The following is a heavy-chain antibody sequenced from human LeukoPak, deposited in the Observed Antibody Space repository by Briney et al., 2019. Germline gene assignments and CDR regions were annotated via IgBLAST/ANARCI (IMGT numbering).Heavy chain of an antibody. V-gene: IGHV5-51*01. Sequence: GESLKISCKVSGYIFTNYWIGWVRQMPGKGLEWMEIIYPGDSDTRYSPSFQGQVTISADKSISTAYLQWSSLKASDTAMYYCARFAGGCSSTSCYKHYWGQGPLVTVSS. J-gene: IGHJ4*02. D-gene: IGHD2-2*02. CDR3: ARFAGGCSSTSCYKHY. CDR2: IYPGDSDT. CDR1: GYIFTNYW.